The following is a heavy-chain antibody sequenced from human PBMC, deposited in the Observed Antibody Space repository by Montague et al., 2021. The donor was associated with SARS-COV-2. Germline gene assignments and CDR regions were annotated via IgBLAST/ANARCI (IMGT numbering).Heavy chain of an antibody. CDR3: ARRARWYIVVVVGYRHAFDI. J-gene: IGHJ3*02. CDR2: IYYTGSP. Sequence: SETLSLTCTVSGGSISSYYWSWIRQPPGKGLEWIGSIYYTGSPYYNPSLKSRVTISVDTSKNQFSLNLSSVTAADTAVYYCARRARWYIVVVVGYRHAFDIWGQGTMVTVSS. D-gene: IGHD2-15*01. CDR1: GGSISSYY. V-gene: IGHV4-59*05.